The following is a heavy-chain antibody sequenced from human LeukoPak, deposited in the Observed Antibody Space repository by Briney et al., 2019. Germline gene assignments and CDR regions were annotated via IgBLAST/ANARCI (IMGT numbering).Heavy chain of an antibody. CDR1: GGSISSYY. CDR2: IYHSGST. J-gene: IGHJ4*02. V-gene: IGHV4-4*02. D-gene: IGHD2-2*01. Sequence: SETLSLTCTVSGGSISSYYWSWVRQPPGKGLEWIGEIYHSGSTNYNPSLKSRVTISVDKSKNQFSLKLSSVTAADTAVYYCAREGPAGLVGDYWGQGTLVTVSS. CDR3: AREGPAGLVGDY.